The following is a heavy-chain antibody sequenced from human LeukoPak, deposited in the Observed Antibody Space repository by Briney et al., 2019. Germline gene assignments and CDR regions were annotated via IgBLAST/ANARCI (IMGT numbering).Heavy chain of an antibody. V-gene: IGHV4-38-2*01. J-gene: IGHJ4*02. CDR1: GHSFNSSYY. CDR2: IYYNGRT. Sequence: PSETLSLTCAVSGHSFNSSYYWGWIRQPPGKGLEWIGSIYYNGRTFYNPSLKSRVTMSVDTSKNQFSLKLNSVTAADTAVYYCARVYSTSSRLDYWGQGTPVTVSS. CDR3: ARVYSTSSRLDY. D-gene: IGHD6-6*01.